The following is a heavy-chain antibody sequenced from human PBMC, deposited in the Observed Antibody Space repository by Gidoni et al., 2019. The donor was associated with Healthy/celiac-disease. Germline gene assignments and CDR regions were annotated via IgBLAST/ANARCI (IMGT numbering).Heavy chain of an antibody. V-gene: IGHV1-69*01. J-gene: IGHJ6*02. CDR3: ARDTIPRRFLELGYYYYGMDV. CDR1: GGTFSSYA. Sequence: QVQLVQSGAEVKKPGSSVKVSCKASGGTFSSYAIRWVRQAPGQGLEWMGGIIPIFGTANYAQKFQGRVTITADESTSTAYMELSSLRSEDTAVYYCARDTIPRRFLELGYYYYGMDVWGQGTTVTVSS. D-gene: IGHD3-3*01. CDR2: IIPIFGTA.